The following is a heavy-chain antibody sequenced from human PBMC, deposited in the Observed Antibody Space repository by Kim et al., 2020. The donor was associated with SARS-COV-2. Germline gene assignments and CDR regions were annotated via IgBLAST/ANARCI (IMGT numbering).Heavy chain of an antibody. J-gene: IGHJ4*02. V-gene: IGHV3-74*01. CDR2: VNRDGSTT. Sequence: GGSLRLSCAASGFTFSSYWMHWVRQAPGKGLVWVSRVNRDGSTTNYADSVKGRVTISRDNAKNTLYLQMNSLRAEDTAVYYCARETPVRGEYYFDYWGQGILVTVSS. CDR1: GFTFSSYW. D-gene: IGHD3-10*01. CDR3: ARETPVRGEYYFDY.